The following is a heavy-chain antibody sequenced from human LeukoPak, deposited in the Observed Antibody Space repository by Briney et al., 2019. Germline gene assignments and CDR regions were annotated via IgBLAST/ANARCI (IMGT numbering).Heavy chain of an antibody. Sequence: KASETLSLTCTVSGGSISSSSYYWGWIRQPPGKGLEWIGYIYYSGSTNYNPSLKSRVTISVDTSKNQFSLKLSSVTAADTAVYYCARTRIQLWFVPNTFDYWGQGTLVTVSS. CDR3: ARTRIQLWFVPNTFDY. CDR2: IYYSGST. CDR1: GGSISSSSYY. V-gene: IGHV4-61*05. J-gene: IGHJ4*02. D-gene: IGHD5-18*01.